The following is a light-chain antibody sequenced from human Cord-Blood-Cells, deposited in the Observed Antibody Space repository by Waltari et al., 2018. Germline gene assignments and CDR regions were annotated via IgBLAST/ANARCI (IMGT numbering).Light chain of an antibody. Sequence: EIVLTQSPGTLSLSPGERPTLSCRASQSVSSSYLAWYQQKPGQAPRLLIYGASSRATGIPDRFSGSGSGTDFTLTISRLEPEDFAVYYCQQLRTFGQGTKVEIK. CDR2: GAS. CDR1: QSVSSSY. J-gene: IGKJ1*01. CDR3: QQLRT. V-gene: IGKV3-20*01.